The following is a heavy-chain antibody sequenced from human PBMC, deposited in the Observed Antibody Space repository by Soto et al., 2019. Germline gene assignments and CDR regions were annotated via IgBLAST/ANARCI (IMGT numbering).Heavy chain of an antibody. CDR1: GYTFTSYG. D-gene: IGHD2-2*01. Sequence: ASVKVSGKASGYTFTSYGISWVRQAPGQGLEWMGWISAYNGNTNYAQKLQGRVTMTTDTSTSTAYMELRSLSSDDTAVYYCAREDIVVVPAAIGAKYFDYWGRG. J-gene: IGHJ4*02. CDR3: AREDIVVVPAAIGAKYFDY. CDR2: ISAYNGNT. V-gene: IGHV1-18*01.